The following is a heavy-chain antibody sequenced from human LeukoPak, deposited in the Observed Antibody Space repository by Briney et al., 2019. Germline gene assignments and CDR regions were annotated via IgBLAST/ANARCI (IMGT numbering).Heavy chain of an antibody. D-gene: IGHD1-26*01. V-gene: IGHV1-58*01. CDR3: AAVGPKEAIVGATTVDY. CDR2: IVFGSGNT. Sequence: SVKVSCKASGFTFTSSAVQWVRQPRRQRLEWIGCIVFGSGNTNYAQKFQQRLAITRDMSTNTPYMALSTLISEDTAVFYCAAVGPKEAIVGATTVDYWGQETLVTVSS. J-gene: IGHJ4*02. CDR1: GFTFTSSA.